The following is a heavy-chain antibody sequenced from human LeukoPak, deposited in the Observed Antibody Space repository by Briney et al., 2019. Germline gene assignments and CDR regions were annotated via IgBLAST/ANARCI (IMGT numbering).Heavy chain of an antibody. D-gene: IGHD6-19*01. Sequence: GGSLRLSCAASGFTFDDYAMHWVRQAPGKGLEWVSGISWNSGSIGYADSVKGRFTISGDNAKNSLYLQMNSLRAEDTALYYCAKDAYSSGRVGNIAFDIWGQGTMVTVSS. CDR1: GFTFDDYA. CDR2: ISWNSGSI. CDR3: AKDAYSSGRVGNIAFDI. J-gene: IGHJ3*02. V-gene: IGHV3-9*01.